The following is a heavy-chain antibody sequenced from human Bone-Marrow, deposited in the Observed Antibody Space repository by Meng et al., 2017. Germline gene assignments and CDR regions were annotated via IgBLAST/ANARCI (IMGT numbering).Heavy chain of an antibody. CDR3: ARDEDISAAGKLFGDY. Sequence: QVRRGQPGSECKKPGASVKVPCKPFGYNFPEYYIHWVRRAPGQGLEWMGRINPKSGDTHYAQKFQARVTMTGDTSISTAYMELSGLRSDDTAMYYCARDEDISAAGKLFGDYWGQGTLVTVSS. D-gene: IGHD6-25*01. CDR1: GYNFPEYY. CDR2: INPKSGDT. V-gene: IGHV1-2*06. J-gene: IGHJ4*02.